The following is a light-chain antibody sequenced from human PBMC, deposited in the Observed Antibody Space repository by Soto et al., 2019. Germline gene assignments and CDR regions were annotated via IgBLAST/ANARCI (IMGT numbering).Light chain of an antibody. Sequence: EIVMTQSPATLSVSPGERATLSCRASQSVSSNLAWYQQKPGQAPRLLIYGASTRATGIPARFSGSGSGTEFTLTISSLQSEDFAVYSCQQYNNWCKFGQGNKVDIK. CDR3: QQYNNWCK. V-gene: IGKV3-15*01. CDR1: QSVSSN. CDR2: GAS. J-gene: IGKJ1*01.